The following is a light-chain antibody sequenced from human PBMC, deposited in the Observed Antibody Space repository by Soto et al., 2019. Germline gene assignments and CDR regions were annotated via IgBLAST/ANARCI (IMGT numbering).Light chain of an antibody. J-gene: IGKJ4*01. CDR2: DAS. V-gene: IGKV3D-15*01. CDR3: HQYNHWPLT. CDR1: QSVDND. Sequence: EIVRTQSPATLSVSPGDRATLSCRASQSVDNDLAWYHQKPGQPPRLLIFDASSRANGIPARFSDSQSGTEFTLTIRSLLAAYFSVYPCHQYNHWPLTFGGGIKVEIK.